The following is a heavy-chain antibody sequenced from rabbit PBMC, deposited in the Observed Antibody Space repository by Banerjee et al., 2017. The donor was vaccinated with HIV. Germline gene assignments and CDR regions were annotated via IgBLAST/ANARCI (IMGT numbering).Heavy chain of an antibody. CDR1: GFSFSNRCV. Sequence: QEQLEESGGDLVKPEGSLTLTCTASGFSFSNRCVMCWVRQTPGKGLEWIACINTSSGNAVYANWAKGRFTISKTSSTTVTLQMTSLTAADTATYFCARDLAAVTGYYTAMNFNLWGPGTLVT. D-gene: IGHD8-1*01. V-gene: IGHV1S45*01. CDR3: ARDLAAVTGYYTAMNFNL. J-gene: IGHJ4*01. CDR2: INTSSGNA.